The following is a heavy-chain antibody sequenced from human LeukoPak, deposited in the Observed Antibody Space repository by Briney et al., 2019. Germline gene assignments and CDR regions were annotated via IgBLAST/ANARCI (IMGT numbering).Heavy chain of an antibody. D-gene: IGHD3-10*01. Sequence: GGSLRLSCAASGFTFSDYYMSWIRQAPGKGLEWVSYISSSGSTIYYADSVKGRFTISRDNAKNSLYLQMNSLRAEDTAVYYCARGPYASGSYGRRGWVHYMDVWGKGTTVTISS. J-gene: IGHJ6*03. CDR1: GFTFSDYY. CDR2: ISSSGSTI. CDR3: ARGPYASGSYGRRGWVHYMDV. V-gene: IGHV3-11*04.